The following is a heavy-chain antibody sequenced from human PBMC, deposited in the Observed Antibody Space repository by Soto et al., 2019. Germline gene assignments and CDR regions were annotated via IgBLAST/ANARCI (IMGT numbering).Heavy chain of an antibody. CDR1: GGSFSSYA. Sequence: SVKVSCKASGGSFSSYAISWVRQAPGQGLEWMGGIIPIFGTANYAQKFQGRVTITADESTSTAYMELSSLRSEDTAVYYCASRMITFAGVIVVGGNDYYYYGKDVWGQGTTVTGSS. V-gene: IGHV1-69*13. CDR3: ASRMITFAGVIVVGGNDYYYYGKDV. CDR2: IIPIFGTA. J-gene: IGHJ6*02. D-gene: IGHD3-16*02.